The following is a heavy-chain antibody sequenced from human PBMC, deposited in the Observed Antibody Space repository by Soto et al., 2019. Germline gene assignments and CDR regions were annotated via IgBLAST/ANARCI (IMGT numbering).Heavy chain of an antibody. CDR3: AKDFLTIVTTAYDYGMDA. D-gene: IGHD4-4*01. J-gene: IGHJ6*02. V-gene: IGHV3-30*18. CDR2: ISYGGSNK. Sequence: GGSLRLSCAASGFTFSYYGMHRVRQAPGKRLEWVAVISYGGSNKYYADSVKGRFTISRDNSKNTLYLEMNSLRAEDTALYYCAKDFLTIVTTAYDYGMDAWGQGXTVTVSS. CDR1: GFTFSYYG.